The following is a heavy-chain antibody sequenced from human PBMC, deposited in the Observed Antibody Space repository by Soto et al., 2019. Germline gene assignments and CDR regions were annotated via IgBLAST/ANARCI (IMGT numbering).Heavy chain of an antibody. CDR1: GFTFSSYG. V-gene: IGHV3-33*01. Sequence: QVQLVESGGGVVQPGRSLRLSCAASGFTFSSYGMHWVRQAPGKGLEWVAVIWYDGSNKYYADSVKGRFTISRDNSKNTLYLQMNSLRAEDTAVYYCARDQGRGYSYGVDYWGQGTLVTVSS. D-gene: IGHD5-18*01. CDR2: IWYDGSNK. J-gene: IGHJ4*02. CDR3: ARDQGRGYSYGVDY.